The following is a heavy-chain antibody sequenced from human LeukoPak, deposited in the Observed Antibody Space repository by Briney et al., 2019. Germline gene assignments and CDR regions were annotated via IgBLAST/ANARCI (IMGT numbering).Heavy chain of an antibody. J-gene: IGHJ4*02. CDR1: GGSVSSGSYY. D-gene: IGHD3-22*01. CDR2: IYYSGST. V-gene: IGHV4-61*01. Sequence: SETLSLTCTVSGGSVSSGSYYWSWIRQPPGKGLEWIGYIYYSGSTNYNPSPKSRVTISVDTSKNQFSLKLSSVTAADTAVYYCARWFYYDSSGYYSPLWGQGTLVTVSS. CDR3: ARWFYYDSSGYYSPL.